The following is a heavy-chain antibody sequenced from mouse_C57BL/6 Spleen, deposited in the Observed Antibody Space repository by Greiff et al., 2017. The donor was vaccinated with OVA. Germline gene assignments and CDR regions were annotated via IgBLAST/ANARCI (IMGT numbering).Heavy chain of an antibody. Sequence: QVQLQQSGAELAKPGASVKLSCKASGYTFTSYWMHWVKQRPGQGLEWIGYINPSSGYTKYNQKFKDKATLTADKSSSTAYMQLSSLTYEDAAVYYCERNNYDYSLYAMDYWGQGTSVTVSS. J-gene: IGHJ4*01. D-gene: IGHD2-4*01. CDR3: ERNNYDYSLYAMDY. CDR1: GYTFTSYW. V-gene: IGHV1-7*01. CDR2: INPSSGYT.